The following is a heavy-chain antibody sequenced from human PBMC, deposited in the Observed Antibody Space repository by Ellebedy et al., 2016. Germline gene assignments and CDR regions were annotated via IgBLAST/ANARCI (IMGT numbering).Heavy chain of an antibody. CDR2: INPNSGGT. CDR1: GYTFSDYY. J-gene: IGHJ5*02. V-gene: IGHV1-2*02. CDR3: ARDQGRWLQLKADWFDP. D-gene: IGHD5-24*01. Sequence: ASVKVSXXASGYTFSDYYVQWVRQAPGQGLEWIGWINPNSGGTNNAQKFQGRVAMTRDTSISTAYMELSRLTSDDTAVYYCARDQGRWLQLKADWFDPWGQGTLVTVSS.